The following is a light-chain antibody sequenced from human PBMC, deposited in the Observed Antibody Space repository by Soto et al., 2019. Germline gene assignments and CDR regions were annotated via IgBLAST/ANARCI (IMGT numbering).Light chain of an antibody. V-gene: IGKV3D-15*01. J-gene: IGKJ4*01. CDR1: QSFSSN. CDR2: DAS. CDR3: QHYNNWPVLT. Sequence: EIVMTQSPATLSVSPGERATLSCRASQSFSSNLAWYQQKPGQAPSLLIYDASTRATGIPDRFSGSGSGTEFTLTLSSLKSDDVAEYYCQHYNNWPVLTFGGGTKVEIK.